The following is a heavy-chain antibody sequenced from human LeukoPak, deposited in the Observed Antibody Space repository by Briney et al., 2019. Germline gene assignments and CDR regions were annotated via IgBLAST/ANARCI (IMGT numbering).Heavy chain of an antibody. D-gene: IGHD3-10*01. CDR1: GFNFKSYS. Sequence: PGGSLRLSCAASGFNFKSYSMNWVRQAPGKGLVWASFISSTSSDLLYADSVKGRFTVSRDNGKNSLYLQMNSLRAEDTAVYYCARAAGHYFDYWGQGSLVTVSS. V-gene: IGHV3-21*06. CDR3: ARAAGHYFDY. J-gene: IGHJ4*02. CDR2: ISSTSSDL.